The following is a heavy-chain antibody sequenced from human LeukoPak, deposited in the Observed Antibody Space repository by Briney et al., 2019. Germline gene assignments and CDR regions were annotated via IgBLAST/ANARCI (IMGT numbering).Heavy chain of an antibody. CDR2: IKQDGSEK. V-gene: IGHV3-7*01. CDR3: ARQGRRDGYRGLRSRQVDV. D-gene: IGHD5-24*01. J-gene: IGHJ6*04. CDR1: GLTFNKYW. Sequence: GGSLRLSCAASGLTFNKYWMTWVRQAPGKGLEWVANIKQDGSEKNYVDSVKGRFTISRDNAKNSLYLQMNSLRAEDTAVYYCARQGRRDGYRGLRSRQVDVWGKGTTVTISS.